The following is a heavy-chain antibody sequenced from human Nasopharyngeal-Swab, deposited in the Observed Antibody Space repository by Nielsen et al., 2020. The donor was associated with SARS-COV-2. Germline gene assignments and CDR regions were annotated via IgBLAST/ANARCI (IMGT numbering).Heavy chain of an antibody. CDR2: ISSSSSYI. J-gene: IGHJ3*02. CDR3: AREYDEVVVITGAFDI. CDR1: GFTFSSYS. D-gene: IGHD3-22*01. Sequence: GGSLRLSCAASGFTFSSYSMNWVRQAPGKGLEWVSSISSSSSYIYYADSVKGRFTISRDNAKNSLYLQMNSLRAEDTAVYYCAREYDEVVVITGAFDIWCQGTMVTVSS. V-gene: IGHV3-21*01.